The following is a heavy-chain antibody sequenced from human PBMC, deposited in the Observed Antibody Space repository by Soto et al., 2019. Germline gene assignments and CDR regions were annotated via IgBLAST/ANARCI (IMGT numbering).Heavy chain of an antibody. V-gene: IGHV3-23*01. J-gene: IGHJ4*02. CDR1: GLTFSNYA. CDR3: AAPGINVPIAY. CDR2: ISVGGHST. D-gene: IGHD1-20*01. Sequence: EVQLLESGGDLLQPGGSLRLSCAASGLTFSNYAMSWVRQPPGKGLEWVSSISVGGHSTFYAASVRGRFTISRENSKNTLYLQRNSLRAEDTAIYYWAAPGINVPIAYWGQGTLLTVSS.